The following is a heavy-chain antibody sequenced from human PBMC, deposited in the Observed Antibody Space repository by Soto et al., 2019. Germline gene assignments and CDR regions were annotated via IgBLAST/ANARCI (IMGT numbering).Heavy chain of an antibody. J-gene: IGHJ4*02. Sequence: GGSLRLSCAASGFTFSSYAMSWVRQAPGKGLEWVSAISGSGGSTYYADSVKGRFTVSRDNSKNTLYLQMNSLRAEATAVYYCAKDRIRLARLTKVVPAAISYWGQGTLVTVSS. CDR3: AKDRIRLARLTKVVPAAISY. V-gene: IGHV3-23*01. D-gene: IGHD2-2*01. CDR1: GFTFSSYA. CDR2: ISGSGGST.